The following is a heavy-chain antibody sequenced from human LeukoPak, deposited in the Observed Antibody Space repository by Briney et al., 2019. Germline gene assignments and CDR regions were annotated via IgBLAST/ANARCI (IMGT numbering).Heavy chain of an antibody. D-gene: IGHD3-22*01. J-gene: IGHJ6*02. CDR3: ARGHYDSRGYFGGMDV. Sequence: SQTLSLTCAISGDSVSSNSATWHRIRQSPSRGLEWLGRTYYRSKWYNEYATSMKSRLTINAETSKNQFSLQLNSVTPEDTAVYYCARGHYDSRGYFGGMDVWGQGTTVTVSS. V-gene: IGHV6-1*01. CDR1: GDSVSSNSAT. CDR2: TYYRSKWYN.